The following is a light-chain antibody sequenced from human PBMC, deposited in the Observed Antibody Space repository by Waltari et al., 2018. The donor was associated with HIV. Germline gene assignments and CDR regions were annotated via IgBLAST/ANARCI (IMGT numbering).Light chain of an antibody. CDR3: HVWDRSSDHHV. CDR2: NAS. J-gene: IGLJ1*01. V-gene: IGLV3-21*02. Sequence: SYVLTQPPSVSVAPGQTARITCGGNNIGSKRVHWYQQKAGQAPVLVVYNASDRPSGIPERFSGSNSGNTATLTISRVEAVDEADYYCHVWDRSSDHHVFGTGTKVTVL. CDR1: NIGSKR.